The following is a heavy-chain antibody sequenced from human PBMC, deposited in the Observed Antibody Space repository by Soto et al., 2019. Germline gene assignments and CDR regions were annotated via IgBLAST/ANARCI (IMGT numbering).Heavy chain of an antibody. J-gene: IGHJ3*01. Sequence: PGGSLRLSCEGSGFIFSNYAMSWVRQSPGKGLEWVSSIHGSGETTYYAESVKGRFIISRDNSKNTLYLQMDSLRVDDTAVYFCARRSSGSNYAAFDVWGQGTVVTV. CDR1: GFIFSNYA. V-gene: IGHV3-23*01. D-gene: IGHD1-26*01. CDR3: ARRSSGSNYAAFDV. CDR2: IHGSGETT.